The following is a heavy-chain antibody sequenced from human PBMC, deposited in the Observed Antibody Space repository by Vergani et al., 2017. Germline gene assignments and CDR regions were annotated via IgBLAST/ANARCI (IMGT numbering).Heavy chain of an antibody. Sequence: ITLKESGPTLVKPTQTLTLTCTFSGFSLNTHGVSVAWIRQPPGKALDWLALIYWNADQHYSPSLNNRVTITKDTSKNQVVLTMTNMDYVDTGTYYCVYRKTECGTTGCFYPFEYYYYMDVWGKGTTVTVSS. CDR1: GFSLNTHGVS. CDR2: IYWNADQ. J-gene: IGHJ6*03. CDR3: VYRKTECGTTGCFYPFEYYYYMDV. D-gene: IGHD1-7*01. V-gene: IGHV2-5*04.